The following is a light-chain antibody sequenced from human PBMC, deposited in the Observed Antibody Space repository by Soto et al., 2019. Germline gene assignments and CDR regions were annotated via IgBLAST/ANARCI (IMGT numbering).Light chain of an antibody. J-gene: IGKJ1*01. CDR1: RDVSSSF. CDR2: GAS. V-gene: IGKV3-20*01. CDR3: QHYDISSWT. Sequence: EIVLTQSPGTLSLSPGERATLSCRASRDVSSSFLAWSQQKPGQAPRLLIYGASNRATGIPDRFSGSGSGTDFTLAISSLQPEDFAVYYCQHYDISSWTFGQGTRLEIK.